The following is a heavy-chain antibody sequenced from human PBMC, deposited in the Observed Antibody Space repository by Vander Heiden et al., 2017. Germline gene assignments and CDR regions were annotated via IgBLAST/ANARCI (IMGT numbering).Heavy chain of an antibody. CDR3: AKAYFKGIAQVSLY. J-gene: IGHJ4*02. V-gene: IGHV1-2*06. Sequence: HEKLVPSVAELEKPGPSVLASCTASAYTFNACYIHWRRKDPGQGLEWMGRSSPNRGDTQYEQKCLGRVAMTRDKSINTGYMVLSSLTSDDTAVYYCAKAYFKGIAQVSLYWGQGTLVTVSS. CDR2: SSPNRGDT. D-gene: IGHD3-10*01. CDR1: AYTFNACY.